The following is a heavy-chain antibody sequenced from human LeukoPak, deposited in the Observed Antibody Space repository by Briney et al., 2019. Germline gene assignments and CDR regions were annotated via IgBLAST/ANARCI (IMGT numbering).Heavy chain of an antibody. CDR3: AKDWGEYFDYVWGSFTSFDF. J-gene: IGHJ4*02. D-gene: IGHD3-16*01. Sequence: GGSLRLSCAASGFTFNNYAMTWVRQASGKGLEWVSAISRSGGSTYYADSVKGRFTISKDNSKTTLYLQMNSLRAEDTAVYYCAKDWGEYFDYVWGSFTSFDFWGQGTLVTVSS. CDR1: GFTFNNYA. V-gene: IGHV3-23*01. CDR2: ISRSGGST.